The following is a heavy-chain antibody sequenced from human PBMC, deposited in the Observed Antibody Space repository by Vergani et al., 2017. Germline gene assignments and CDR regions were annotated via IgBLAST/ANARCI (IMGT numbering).Heavy chain of an antibody. V-gene: IGHV4-39*07. J-gene: IGHJ5*02. CDR1: GGSISSSSYY. CDR3: ARELRYCSGGSCYSRFDP. CDR2: IYHSGST. D-gene: IGHD2-15*01. Sequence: QLQLQESGPGLVKPSETLSLTCTVSGGSISSSSYYWGWIRQPPGKGLEWIGEIYHSGSTNYNPSLKSRVTISVDKSKNQFSLKLSSVTAADTAVYYCARELRYCSGGSCYSRFDPWGQGTLVTVAS.